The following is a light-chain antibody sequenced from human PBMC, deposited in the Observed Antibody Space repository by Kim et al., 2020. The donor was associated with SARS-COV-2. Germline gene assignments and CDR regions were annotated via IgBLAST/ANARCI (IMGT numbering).Light chain of an antibody. V-gene: IGKV3-15*01. CDR1: YSVNSY. CDR3: QQYTDWPLT. CDR2: DFS. J-gene: IGKJ5*01. Sequence: SHGETGTLSFRADYSVNSYLAWYQQKHGQAPKPLIYDFSVRATRITARFRGSGSGTEFILTNSSLQSDDSASYFCQQYTDWPLTFGQGTRLEIK.